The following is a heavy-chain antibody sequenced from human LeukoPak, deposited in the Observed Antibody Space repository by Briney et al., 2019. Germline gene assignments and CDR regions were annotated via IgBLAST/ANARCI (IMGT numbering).Heavy chain of an antibody. J-gene: IGHJ4*02. CDR2: INPNSGDT. CDR1: GYTFSGYY. Sequence: ASVKVSCKASGYTFSGYYIHWVRQAPGQGLEWMGWINPNSGDTNYAQKFQGRVTMTRDTSISTAYMELSSLRSEDTAVYYCARDRPDYSKDRYFDYWGQGTLVTVSS. CDR3: ARDRPDYSKDRYFDY. V-gene: IGHV1-2*02. D-gene: IGHD4-4*01.